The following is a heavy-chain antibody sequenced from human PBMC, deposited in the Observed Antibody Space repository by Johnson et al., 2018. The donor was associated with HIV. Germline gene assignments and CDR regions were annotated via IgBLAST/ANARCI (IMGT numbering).Heavy chain of an antibody. D-gene: IGHD5-18*01. J-gene: IGHJ3*02. CDR3: AKVDTAMVNAFDS. Sequence: QGQLVESGGGVVQPGGSLRLSCAASGFTFSSYGMHWVRQAPGKGLEWVAFIRYDGSNKYYADSVKGRFTISRDNSKNTLYLQMNSLRAEDTAVYYCAKVDTAMVNAFDSWGQGTMVTVSS. V-gene: IGHV3-30*02. CDR1: GFTFSSYG. CDR2: IRYDGSNK.